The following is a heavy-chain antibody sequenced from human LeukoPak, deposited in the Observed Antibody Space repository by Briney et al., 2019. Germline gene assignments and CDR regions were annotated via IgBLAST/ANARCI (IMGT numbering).Heavy chain of an antibody. V-gene: IGHV1-46*01. CDR1: GYTFTMYY. J-gene: IGHJ4*02. CDR2: INPSGGST. CDR3: ARDPVGRDCFDY. D-gene: IGHD3-10*01. Sequence: ASVKVSCKASGYTFTMYYIHWVRQAPGQGLEWMGIINPSGGSTSYAQKFQGRVTMTRDMSTSTVYMELSSLRSEDTAVYYCARDPVGRDCFDYWGQGTLVTVSS.